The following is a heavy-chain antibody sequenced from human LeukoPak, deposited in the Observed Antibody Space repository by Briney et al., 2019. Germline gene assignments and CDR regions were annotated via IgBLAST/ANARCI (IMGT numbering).Heavy chain of an antibody. CDR2: INWNSDSI. Sequence: GRSLRLSCAVSGFTFDDYAMHWVRQVPGKGLEWVSGINWNSDSIGYADSVKGRFTTSRDNAKNSLYLQMNSLRAEDTAVYYCAKDRINYDSSGYYIDYWGQGTLVTVSS. J-gene: IGHJ4*02. CDR1: GFTFDDYA. CDR3: AKDRINYDSSGYYIDY. D-gene: IGHD3-22*01. V-gene: IGHV3-9*01.